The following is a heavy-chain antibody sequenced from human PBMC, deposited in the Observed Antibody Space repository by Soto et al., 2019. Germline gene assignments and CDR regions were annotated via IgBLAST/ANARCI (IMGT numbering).Heavy chain of an antibody. D-gene: IGHD2-8*01. V-gene: IGHV4-31*03. Sequence: QVQLQESGPGLVKPSQTLSLTCTVSGGSISSGGYYWSWIRQHPGKGLEWIGYIYYSGSTYYNPYLKSRVTISVDTSKNQFSLKLSSVTAADTAVYYCARASGRKVYAKRASPPYYYYGMDVWGQGTTVTVSS. J-gene: IGHJ6*02. CDR3: ARASGRKVYAKRASPPYYYYGMDV. CDR1: GGSISSGGYY. CDR2: IYYSGST.